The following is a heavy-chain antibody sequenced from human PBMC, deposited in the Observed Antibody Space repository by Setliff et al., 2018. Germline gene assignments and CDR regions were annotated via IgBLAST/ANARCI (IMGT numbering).Heavy chain of an antibody. Sequence: PSETLSLTCAVYGGSFSGYYWSWIRQPPGKGLEWIGEINHSGSTNNNPSLKSRVTISVDTSKNQFSLKLSSVTAADTAVYYCARDGGDYWGQGTLVTVSS. J-gene: IGHJ4*02. D-gene: IGHD3-16*01. CDR3: ARDGGDY. CDR1: GGSFSGYY. V-gene: IGHV4-34*01. CDR2: INHSGST.